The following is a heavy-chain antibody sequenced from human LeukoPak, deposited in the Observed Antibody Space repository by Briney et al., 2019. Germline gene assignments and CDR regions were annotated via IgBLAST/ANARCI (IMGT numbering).Heavy chain of an antibody. Sequence: ASVKVSCKASGGTFSSYAISWVRQAPGQGLEWMGGIIPIFGTANYAQKFQGRVTITADESTSTAYMELSSLRSEDTAVYYCARDLGVGYSSSLLIFDYWGQGTLVTVSS. V-gene: IGHV1-69*13. CDR2: IIPIFGTA. CDR3: ARDLGVGYSSSLLIFDY. CDR1: GGTFSSYA. J-gene: IGHJ4*02. D-gene: IGHD6-6*01.